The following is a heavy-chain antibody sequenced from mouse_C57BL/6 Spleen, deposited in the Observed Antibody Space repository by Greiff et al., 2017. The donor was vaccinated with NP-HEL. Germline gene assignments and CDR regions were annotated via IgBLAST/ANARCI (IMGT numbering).Heavy chain of an antibody. CDR3: TRYGYGNHFDY. Sequence: EVQLQQSGTVLARPGASVKMSCKTSGYTFTSYWMHWVKQRPGQGLEWIGAIYPGNSDTSYNQKFKGKAKLTAVTSASTAYMELSSLTNEDSAVYYCTRYGYGNHFDYWGQGTTLTVSS. V-gene: IGHV1-5*01. D-gene: IGHD1-2*01. J-gene: IGHJ2*01. CDR1: GYTFTSYW. CDR2: IYPGNSDT.